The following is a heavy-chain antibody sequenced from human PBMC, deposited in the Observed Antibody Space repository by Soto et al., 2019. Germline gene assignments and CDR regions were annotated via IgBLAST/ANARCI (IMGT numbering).Heavy chain of an antibody. CDR1: GYTYTNYW. CDR3: ARLHSGIARPDY. D-gene: IGHD6-19*01. Sequence: GESLRISCKASGYTYTNYWLGWVRQMPGKGLEWMGILYPGDSDTRYSPSFEGQVTISADKSITTAYLQWSSLRASDTAMYYCARLHSGIARPDYWGQGTQVTVSS. J-gene: IGHJ4*02. CDR2: LYPGDSDT. V-gene: IGHV5-51*01.